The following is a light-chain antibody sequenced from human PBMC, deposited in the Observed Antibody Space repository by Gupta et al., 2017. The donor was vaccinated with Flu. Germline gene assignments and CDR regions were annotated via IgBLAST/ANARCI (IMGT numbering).Light chain of an antibody. CDR2: DND. J-gene: IGLJ3*02. Sequence: KVTISSSGKSSNIENNYVAWYQHLPGTAPKLIIYDNDKQPSGIPDRFSGSKSGTSATLDITGVQTGDEADYYCDTWDNSRSAWVFGGGTKLTVL. V-gene: IGLV1-51*02. CDR1: SSNIENNY. CDR3: DTWDNSRSAWV.